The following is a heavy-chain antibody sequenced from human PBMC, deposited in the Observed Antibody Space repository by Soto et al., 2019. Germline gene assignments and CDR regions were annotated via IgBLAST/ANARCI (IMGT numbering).Heavy chain of an antibody. CDR2: ISGSGGST. Sequence: LRLSLAASGFTFSSYAMSWVRPAPGKGLEWVSAISGSGGSTDSVDSVKGRFTISRDNSKNTLFRPMNNLRAEDTAVYYCAKLQAYSYGPGAYFDYWGQGTLVTGS. J-gene: IGHJ4*02. V-gene: IGHV3-23*01. CDR3: AKLQAYSYGPGAYFDY. D-gene: IGHD5-18*01. CDR1: GFTFSSYA.